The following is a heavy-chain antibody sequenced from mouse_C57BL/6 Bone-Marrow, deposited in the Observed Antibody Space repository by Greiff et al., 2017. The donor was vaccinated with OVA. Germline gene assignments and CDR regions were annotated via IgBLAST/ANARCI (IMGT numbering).Heavy chain of an antibody. J-gene: IGHJ4*01. CDR1: GYTFTSYG. V-gene: IGHV1-81*01. Sequence: VKLMESGAELARPGASVKLSCKASGYTFTSYGISWVKQRTGQGLEWIGEIYPRSGNTYYNEKFKGKATLTADKSSSTAYMELRSLTSEDSAVYFCARGAPYAMDYWGQGTSVTVSS. CDR2: IYPRSGNT. D-gene: IGHD3-1*01. CDR3: ARGAPYAMDY.